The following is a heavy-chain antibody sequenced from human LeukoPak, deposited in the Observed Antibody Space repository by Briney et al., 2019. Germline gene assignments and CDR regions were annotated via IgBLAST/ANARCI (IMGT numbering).Heavy chain of an antibody. CDR1: GGTLSSYS. Sequence: ASVKVSCKASGGTLSSYSISWARQAPGQGLEWVGGIIPIFGTANYAQKFQGRVTITADESTSTAYMELSSLRSEDTAVYYCARFSGYSSGWYGWGQGTLVTVSS. V-gene: IGHV1-69*01. D-gene: IGHD6-19*01. J-gene: IGHJ4*02. CDR2: IIPIFGTA. CDR3: ARFSGYSSGWYG.